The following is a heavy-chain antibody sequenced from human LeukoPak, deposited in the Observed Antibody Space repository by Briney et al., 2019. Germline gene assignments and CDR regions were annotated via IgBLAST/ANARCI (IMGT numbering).Heavy chain of an antibody. V-gene: IGHV1-69*05. D-gene: IGHD3-10*01. Sequence: SVKVSCKASGGTFSSYAISWVRQAPGQGLEWMGGIIPIFGTANYAQKFQGRVTITTDESTSTACMELSSLRSEDTAVYYCARLWFGELLIDRAFDIWGQGTMVTVSS. CDR2: IIPIFGTA. CDR1: GGTFSSYA. J-gene: IGHJ3*02. CDR3: ARLWFGELLIDRAFDI.